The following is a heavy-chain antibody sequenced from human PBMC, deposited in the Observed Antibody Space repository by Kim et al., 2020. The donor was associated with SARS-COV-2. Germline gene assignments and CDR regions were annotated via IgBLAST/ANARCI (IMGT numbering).Heavy chain of an antibody. CDR1: GFTFSSYG. Sequence: GGSLRLSCAASGFTFSSYGMHWVRQAPGKGLEWVAVISYDGSNKYYADSVKGRFTISRDNSKNTLYLQMNSLRAEDTAVYYCARDVEMATIGYWGQGTLVTVSS. D-gene: IGHD5-12*01. J-gene: IGHJ4*02. CDR3: ARDVEMATIGY. CDR2: ISYDGSNK. V-gene: IGHV3-33*05.